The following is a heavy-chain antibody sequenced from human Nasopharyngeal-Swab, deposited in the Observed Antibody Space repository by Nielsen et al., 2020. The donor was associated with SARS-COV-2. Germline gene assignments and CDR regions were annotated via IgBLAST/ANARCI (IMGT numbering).Heavy chain of an antibody. CDR2: INHSGST. CDR3: ARGLGGETSYYGMDV. V-gene: IGHV4-34*01. Sequence: SETLSLTCAVYGGSFSGYYWSWIRQPPGKGLEWIGEINHSGSTNYNPSLKSRVTISVDTSKNQFSLKLSSVTAADTAVYYCARGLGGETSYYGMDVWGQGTTVTVSS. CDR1: GGSFSGYY. D-gene: IGHD3-16*01. J-gene: IGHJ6*02.